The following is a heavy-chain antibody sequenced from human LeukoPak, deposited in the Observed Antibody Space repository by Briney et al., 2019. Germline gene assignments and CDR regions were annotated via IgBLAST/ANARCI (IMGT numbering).Heavy chain of an antibody. V-gene: IGHV3-33*08. CDR3: ARGGGYAFDI. J-gene: IGHJ3*02. CDR2: IWYDGSNK. CDR1: GFTFSSYA. Sequence: GGSLRLSCAASGFTFSSYAMSWVRQAPGKGLEWVAVIWYDGSNKYYADSVKGRFTISRDNSKNTLYLQMNSLRAEDTAVYYCARGGGYAFDIWGQGTMVTVSS. D-gene: IGHD4-23*01.